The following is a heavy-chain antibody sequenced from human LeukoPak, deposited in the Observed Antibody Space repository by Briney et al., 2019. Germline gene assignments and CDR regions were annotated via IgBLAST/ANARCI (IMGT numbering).Heavy chain of an antibody. CDR3: AKVSPPYDILTGYIDY. V-gene: IGHV3-23*01. CDR1: GFTFSSYA. D-gene: IGHD3-9*01. Sequence: GGSLRLSCAASGFTFSSYAMSWVRQAPGKGLEWVSAISGSGGSTYYADSVKGRFTISRDNSKNTLYLQMNSLRAEDTAVYYCAKVSPPYDILTGYIDYWGQGTLVTVSS. J-gene: IGHJ4*02. CDR2: ISGSGGST.